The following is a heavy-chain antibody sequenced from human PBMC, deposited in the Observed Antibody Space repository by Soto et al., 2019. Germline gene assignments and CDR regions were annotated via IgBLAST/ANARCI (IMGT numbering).Heavy chain of an antibody. CDR3: SSIPMVRGPSDY. CDR2: INGDGTTT. Sequence: EVRLVESGGGLVQPGGSLRLSCAASGFTFSTYWMHWVRQAPGKGLVWVSRINGDGTTTQYADSVKGRFTISRDNAKKKLYLQMNTLRGDDTAMYYCSSIPMVRGPSDYWGQGTLVTVSS. V-gene: IGHV3-74*02. CDR1: GFTFSTYW. J-gene: IGHJ4*02. D-gene: IGHD3-10*01.